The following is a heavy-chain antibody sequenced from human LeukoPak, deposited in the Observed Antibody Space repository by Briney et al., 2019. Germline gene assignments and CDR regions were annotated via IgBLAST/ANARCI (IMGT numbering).Heavy chain of an antibody. CDR3: ARAPDYYDSSGYWYYFDY. CDR1: GGTFSSYA. D-gene: IGHD3-22*01. J-gene: IGHJ4*02. Sequence: SVKVSCKASGGTFSSYAISWVRQAPGQGLEWMGRIIPIFGIANYAQKFQGSVTITADKSTSTAYMELSSLRSEDTAVYYCARAPDYYDSSGYWYYFDYWGQGTLVTVSS. V-gene: IGHV1-69*04. CDR2: IIPIFGIA.